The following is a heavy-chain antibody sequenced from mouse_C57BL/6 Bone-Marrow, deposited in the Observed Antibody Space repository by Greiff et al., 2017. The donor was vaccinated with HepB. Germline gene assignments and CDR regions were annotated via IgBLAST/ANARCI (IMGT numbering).Heavy chain of an antibody. D-gene: IGHD2-3*01. V-gene: IGHV1-26*01. J-gene: IGHJ2*01. CDR3: ARFYDGYYYYFDY. Sequence: EVQLQQSGPELVKPGASVKISCKASGYTFTDYYMNWVKQSHGKSLEWIGDINPNNGGTSYNQKFKGKATLTVDKSSSTAYMELRSLTSEDSAVYYCARFYDGYYYYFDYWGQGTTLTVSS. CDR1: GYTFTDYY. CDR2: INPNNGGT.